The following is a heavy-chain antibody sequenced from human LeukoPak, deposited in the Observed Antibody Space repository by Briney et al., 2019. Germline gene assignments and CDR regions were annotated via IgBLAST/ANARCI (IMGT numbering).Heavy chain of an antibody. J-gene: IGHJ4*02. V-gene: IGHV4-34*01. CDR3: AGGQNYGGNSKDFDY. Sequence: PSETLSLTCAVYGGSFSGYYWCWIRQPPGKGLEWSGEINHSGSTNYNPSVKSRVPISVDTSKTQFSLKLSSVTAADTAVYYCAGGQNYGGNSKDFDYWGQGTLVTVSS. CDR1: GGSFSGYY. D-gene: IGHD4-23*01. CDR2: INHSGST.